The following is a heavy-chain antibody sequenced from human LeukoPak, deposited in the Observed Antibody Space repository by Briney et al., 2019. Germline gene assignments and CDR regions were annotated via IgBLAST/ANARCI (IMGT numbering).Heavy chain of an antibody. Sequence: PRGSLRLSCAASGFTFSSYAMSWVRQAPGKGLEWVSAISGSGGSTYYAGSVKGRFTISRDNSKNTLYLQMNSLRAEDTAVYYCAKSPGSLLWFGELLYYFDYWGQGTLVTVSS. V-gene: IGHV3-23*01. CDR2: ISGSGGST. J-gene: IGHJ4*02. D-gene: IGHD3-10*01. CDR1: GFTFSSYA. CDR3: AKSPGSLLWFGELLYYFDY.